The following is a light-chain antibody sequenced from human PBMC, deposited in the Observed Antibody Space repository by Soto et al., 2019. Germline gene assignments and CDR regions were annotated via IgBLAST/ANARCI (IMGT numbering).Light chain of an antibody. CDR1: QSISSY. CDR2: AAS. CDR3: QQSYGTPFT. J-gene: IGKJ3*01. V-gene: IGKV1-39*01. Sequence: DIQMTQSPSSLFASVGDRVTITCRASQSISSYLNWYQQKPGKAPNLLIYAASSLQSGVPSRFSGSGSGTDFTLTISSLQPEDFATYYCQQSYGTPFTFGPGTKVDIK.